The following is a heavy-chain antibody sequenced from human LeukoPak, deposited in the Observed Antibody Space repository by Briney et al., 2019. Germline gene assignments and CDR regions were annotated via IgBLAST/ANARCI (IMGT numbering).Heavy chain of an antibody. CDR2: ISSSGSTL. Sequence: GGSLRLSCVVSGFTFSSFEMNWVRQAPGRGLEWVSYISSSGSTLYYADSVKGLFSISRDNAKNSLYLQMNSLRAEDTAVYYCVRGLDYNVAWVYWGQGTLVTVSS. V-gene: IGHV3-48*03. D-gene: IGHD3-10*01. J-gene: IGHJ4*02. CDR3: VRGLDYNVAWVY. CDR1: GFTFSSFE.